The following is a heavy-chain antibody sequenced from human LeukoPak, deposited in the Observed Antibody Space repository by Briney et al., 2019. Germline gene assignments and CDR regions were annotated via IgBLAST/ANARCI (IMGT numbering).Heavy chain of an antibody. V-gene: IGHV4-61*02. CDR2: INTSGST. CDR3: ARALRSSGYYLY. D-gene: IGHD3-22*01. J-gene: IGHJ4*02. Sequence: PSQTLSLTCTVSGGSISSGSYYWSWIRQPAGKGLEWIGRINTSGSTNYNPSLKSRVTISVDTSKDQFSLKLSSVTAADTAVYYCARALRSSGYYLYWGQGTLVTVSS. CDR1: GGSISSGSYY.